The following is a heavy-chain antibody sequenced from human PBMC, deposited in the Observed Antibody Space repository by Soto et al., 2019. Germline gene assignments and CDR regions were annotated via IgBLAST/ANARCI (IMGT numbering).Heavy chain of an antibody. D-gene: IGHD3-10*01. J-gene: IGHJ6*02. Sequence: SETLSLTCTVSGGSISSSSYYWGWIRQPPGKGLEWIGGIYYSGSTYYNPSLKSRVTISVDTSKNQFSMKLSSVTAADTAVYYCARLRGRGMDVWGQGTTVTVSS. CDR1: GGSISSSSYY. V-gene: IGHV4-39*01. CDR3: ARLRGRGMDV. CDR2: IYYSGST.